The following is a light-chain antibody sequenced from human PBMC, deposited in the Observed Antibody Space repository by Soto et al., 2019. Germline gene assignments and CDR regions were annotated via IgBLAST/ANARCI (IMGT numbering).Light chain of an antibody. CDR1: QSIRSY. V-gene: IGKV1-39*01. J-gene: IGKJ1*01. CDR2: AAS. CDR3: QQSFSAWT. Sequence: DIQMTQSPTSLYEFVGETVTVTCRARQSIRSYLHWYQQRPGKAPKLLIYAASNLQSGVPSRFSGSGSGTDFTLTISSLQPEDFATYYCQQSFSAWTFGQGTKVDIK.